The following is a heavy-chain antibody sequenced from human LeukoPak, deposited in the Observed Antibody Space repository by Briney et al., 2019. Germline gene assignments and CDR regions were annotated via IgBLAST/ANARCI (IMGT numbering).Heavy chain of an antibody. CDR2: IFNSGST. D-gene: IGHD1-26*01. CDR1: GGSISSSSFY. CDR3: ARNGSKVGAAGPVGGYFDY. J-gene: IGHJ4*02. V-gene: IGHV4-39*01. Sequence: PSETLSLTCTVSGGSISSSSFYWGWLRQPPGKGLEWIGSIFNSGSTYYNPSLKSRVTISVDTSKKQFSLKVNSVTAADTAVYYCARNGSKVGAAGPVGGYFDYWGRGTLVTVSS.